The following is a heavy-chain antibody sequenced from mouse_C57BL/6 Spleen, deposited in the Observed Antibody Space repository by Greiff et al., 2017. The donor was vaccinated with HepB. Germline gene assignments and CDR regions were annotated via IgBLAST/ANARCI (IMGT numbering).Heavy chain of an antibody. CDR1: GFNIKDYY. CDR2: IDPEDGET. V-gene: IGHV14-2*01. J-gene: IGHJ1*03. Sequence: VQLQQSGAELVKPGASVKLSCTASGFNIKDYYMPWVKQRTEQGLEWIGRIDPEDGETKYAPKFQGKATITADTSSNTAYLQLSSLTSEDTAVYYCASYYGSSPWYFDVWGTGTTVTVSS. CDR3: ASYYGSSPWYFDV. D-gene: IGHD1-1*01.